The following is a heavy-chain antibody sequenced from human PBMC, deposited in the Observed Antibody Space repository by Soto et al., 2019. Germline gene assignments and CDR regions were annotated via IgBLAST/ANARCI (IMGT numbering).Heavy chain of an antibody. CDR2: ISYDGSNK. Sequence: GGSLRLSCAASGFTFSSYGMHWVRQAPGKGLEWVAVISYDGSNKYYADSVKGRFTISRDNSKNTLYLQMNSLRAEDTAVYYCAKDQREYVVGAPLDAFDIWGQGTMVTVSS. V-gene: IGHV3-30*18. J-gene: IGHJ3*02. D-gene: IGHD2-15*01. CDR3: AKDQREYVVGAPLDAFDI. CDR1: GFTFSSYG.